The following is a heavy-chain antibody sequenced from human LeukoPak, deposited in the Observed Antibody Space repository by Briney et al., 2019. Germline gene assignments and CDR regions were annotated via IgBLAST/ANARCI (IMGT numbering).Heavy chain of an antibody. J-gene: IGHJ4*02. V-gene: IGHV3-20*04. D-gene: IGHD3-10*01. CDR1: GFTFTDVW. CDR2: INWNGGST. CDR3: ARGGVINYFDY. Sequence: SGRSLRLSCTASGFTFTDVWMSWVRQAPGKGLEWVSGINWNGGSTGYADSVKGRFTISRDNAKNSLYLQMNSLRAEDTALYYCARGGVINYFDYWGQGTLVTVSS.